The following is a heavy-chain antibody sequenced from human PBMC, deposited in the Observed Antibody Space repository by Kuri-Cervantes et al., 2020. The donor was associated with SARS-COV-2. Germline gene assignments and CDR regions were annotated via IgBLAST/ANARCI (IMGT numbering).Heavy chain of an antibody. CDR2: INPNSGGT. CDR3: APGPRRYCSGGSCFPGVY. Sequence: ASVKVSCKASGYTFTGYYMHWVRQAPGQGLEWMGWINPNSGGTNYAQKFQGRVVITADESTNTAYMELRRLTSDDTAIYYCAPGPRRYCSGGSCFPGVYWGQGTLVTVSS. CDR1: GYTFTGYY. D-gene: IGHD2-15*01. J-gene: IGHJ4*02. V-gene: IGHV1-2*02.